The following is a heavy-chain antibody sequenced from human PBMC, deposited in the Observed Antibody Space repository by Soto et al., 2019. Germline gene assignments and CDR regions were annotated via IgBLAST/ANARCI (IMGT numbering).Heavy chain of an antibody. CDR3: ARGFSSVSMDA. V-gene: IGHV4-61*08. J-gene: IGHJ6*02. Sequence: SETLSLTCTVSCDSVSSGGYYWSWIRQPPGKGLEWIGYIYSSGSANYNPSLKSRVTISRDTSKNQISLKVASVTAADTAGYYCARGFSSVSMDAWGQGTTVTVSS. D-gene: IGHD6-19*01. CDR1: CDSVSSGGYY. CDR2: IYSSGSA.